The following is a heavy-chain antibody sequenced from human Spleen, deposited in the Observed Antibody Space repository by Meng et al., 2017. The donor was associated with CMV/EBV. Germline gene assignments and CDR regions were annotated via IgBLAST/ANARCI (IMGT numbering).Heavy chain of an antibody. D-gene: IGHD3-3*01. Sequence: ASVKVSYKASGYTFTGYYMHWVRQAPGQGLEWMGWINPNNAGTNYAQKFQGRVTMTRDTSISTAYMELSTLRSDDTAMYYCASVGITIFGQGMDVWGQGTTVTVSS. CDR3: ASVGITIFGQGMDV. CDR1: GYTFTGYY. J-gene: IGHJ6*02. V-gene: IGHV1-2*02. CDR2: INPNNAGT.